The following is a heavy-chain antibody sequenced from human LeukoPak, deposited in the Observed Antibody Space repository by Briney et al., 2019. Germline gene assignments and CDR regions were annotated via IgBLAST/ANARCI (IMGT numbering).Heavy chain of an antibody. CDR2: IIPILGIA. D-gene: IGHD3-9*01. J-gene: IGHJ4*02. CDR3: ARGAPLRYFDWLFY. Sequence: SVKVSCKASGGTFSSYAISWVRQAPGQGLEWMGGIIPILGIANYAQKFQGRVTITADKSTSTAYMELSNLRSEDTAVYYCARGAPLRYFDWLFYWGQGTLVTVSS. V-gene: IGHV1-69*04. CDR1: GGTFSSYA.